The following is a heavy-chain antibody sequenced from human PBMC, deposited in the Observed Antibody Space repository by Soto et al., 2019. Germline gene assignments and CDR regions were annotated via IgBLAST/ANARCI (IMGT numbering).Heavy chain of an antibody. CDR3: ARGGSYDY. CDR2: ISYDGSNK. D-gene: IGHD1-26*01. Sequence: GGSLRLSCAASGFTFSSYAMHWVRQAPGKGLEWVAVISYDGSNKYYADSVKGRFTISRDNSKNALYLQMNSLRAEDTAVYYCARGGSYDYWGQGTMVTVSS. CDR1: GFTFSSYA. J-gene: IGHJ4*02. V-gene: IGHV3-30-3*01.